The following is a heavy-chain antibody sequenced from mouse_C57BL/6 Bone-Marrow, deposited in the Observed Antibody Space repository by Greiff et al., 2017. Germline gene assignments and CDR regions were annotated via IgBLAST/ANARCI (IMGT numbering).Heavy chain of an antibody. CDR2: IFPSDSDT. CDR3: AIGRLTGTHWYFEV. CDR1: GYTFTSYW. J-gene: IGHJ1*03. Sequence: QVQLQQPGAELVKPGASVKVSCKASGYTFTSYWMHWVKQRPGQGLEWIGRIFPSDSDTNYNQKFKGKATLTVDKSSSTASMQLSRLTSVTSAVYYGAIGRLTGTHWYFEVWGTGTTVTVSS. V-gene: IGHV1-74*01. D-gene: IGHD4-1*01.